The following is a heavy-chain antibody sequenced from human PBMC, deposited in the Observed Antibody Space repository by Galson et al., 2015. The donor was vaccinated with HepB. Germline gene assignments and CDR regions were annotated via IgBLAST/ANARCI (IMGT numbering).Heavy chain of an antibody. V-gene: IGHV3-23*01. J-gene: IGHJ6*02. CDR1: GFSFRGYA. CDR2: ISGLIHST. CDR3: AKSGGEYYFHYVMDV. Sequence: SLRLSCAASGFSFRGYAMSWVRQAPGKGLEWVSSISGLIHSTYYADSVKGRFTISRDNSTNTLYLQMNSLRAEDTAIYYCAKSGGEYYFHYVMDVWGQGTTVTVSS. D-gene: IGHD7-27*01.